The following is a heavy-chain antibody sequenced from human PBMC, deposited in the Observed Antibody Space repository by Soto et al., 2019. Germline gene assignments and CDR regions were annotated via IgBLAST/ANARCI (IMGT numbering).Heavy chain of an antibody. D-gene: IGHD2-21*02. V-gene: IGHV4-59*01. CDR3: ARDLWGYCGTDSYPLDV. CDR2: ISSSGIP. Sequence: SETLSLTCNVSAGSITTDYCSWLRLAPGRGMQWLGYISSSGIPVYTPSLQSRLSISVDPSKNHFSLALNSVTAADTAVYYCARDLWGYCGTDSYPLDVWGQGTTVTVSS. CDR1: AGSITTDY. J-gene: IGHJ6*02.